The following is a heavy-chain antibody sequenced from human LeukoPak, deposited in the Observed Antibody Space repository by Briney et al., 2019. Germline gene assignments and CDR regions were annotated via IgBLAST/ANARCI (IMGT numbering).Heavy chain of an antibody. V-gene: IGHV4-59*08. Sequence: SETLSLTCTVSGDSISSYYWSWIRQPPGKGLEWIGYIYYSGSTNYNPSLKSRVTISEDTSKNQFSLKLSSVTAADTAVYYCARRAPYSYEWSTLDYWGQGTLVTVSS. CDR2: IYYSGST. J-gene: IGHJ4*02. CDR3: ARRAPYSYEWSTLDY. CDR1: GDSISSYY. D-gene: IGHD5-18*01.